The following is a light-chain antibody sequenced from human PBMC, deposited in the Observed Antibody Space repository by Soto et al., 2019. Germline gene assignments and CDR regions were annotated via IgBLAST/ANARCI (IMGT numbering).Light chain of an antibody. Sequence: DIQMTQSPSSLSASVGDRVTITCRASQDISNSLGWFQQQPGKVPKSLIFATSSLQIGVPSRFSGSRSGTDFTLTISSLQPEDFGTYYCQQTSTYPFTFGPGTTVDVK. CDR1: QDISNS. J-gene: IGKJ3*01. CDR3: QQTSTYPFT. CDR2: ATS. V-gene: IGKV1-16*01.